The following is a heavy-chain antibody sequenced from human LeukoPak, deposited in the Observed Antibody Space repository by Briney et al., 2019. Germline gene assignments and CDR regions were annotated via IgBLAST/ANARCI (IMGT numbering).Heavy chain of an antibody. J-gene: IGHJ4*02. CDR1: GFTFSSYS. D-gene: IGHD6-19*01. Sequence: PGGSLRLSCAASGFTFSSYSMNWVRQAPGKGLQWVSYISSSSSTIYYADSVKGRFTISRDNAKNSLYLQMNSLRAEDTAVYYCAKMQWLATNYYWGQGTLVTVSS. V-gene: IGHV3-48*01. CDR2: ISSSSSTI. CDR3: AKMQWLATNYY.